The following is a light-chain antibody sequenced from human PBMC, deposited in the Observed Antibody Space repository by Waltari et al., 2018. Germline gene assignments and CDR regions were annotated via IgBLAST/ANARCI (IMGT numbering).Light chain of an antibody. CDR3: QQYNSYSVT. CDR1: QSIGSW. Sequence: DIQMTQSPSTLSASVGDRVTITCRASQSIGSWLAWYQQKPGKAPKLLIYKASTLLSAVPSRFSGSGSGTEFTLNISSLQPDDFATYYCQQYNSYSVTFGPGTKVDIK. CDR2: KAS. J-gene: IGKJ3*01. V-gene: IGKV1-5*03.